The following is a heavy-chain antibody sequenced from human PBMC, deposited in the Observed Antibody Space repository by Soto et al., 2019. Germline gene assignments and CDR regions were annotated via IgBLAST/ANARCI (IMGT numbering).Heavy chain of an antibody. Sequence: QVQLQESGPGLVKPSETLSLTCTVSGGSISSYYWSWIRQPPGKGLEWIGYIYYSGRTNYNPSLKSRVTISVDTSKNQFSLKLSSVTAADTAVYYCARSVRGAYYFDYWGQGTLVTVSS. D-gene: IGHD3-10*01. CDR3: ARSVRGAYYFDY. CDR2: IYYSGRT. CDR1: GGSISSYY. J-gene: IGHJ4*02. V-gene: IGHV4-59*01.